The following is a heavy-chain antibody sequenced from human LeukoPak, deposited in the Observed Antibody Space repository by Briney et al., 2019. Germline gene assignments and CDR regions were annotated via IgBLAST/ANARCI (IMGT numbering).Heavy chain of an antibody. CDR3: ARDRVVVTAYYGMDV. J-gene: IGHJ6*02. Sequence: SETLSLTCTVSGGSIISSDYHWGWVRQPPGKGLEWIGTISYSGNTDYNPSLKSRVTISIDTSKNQFSLKLTSVTAADTAVYYCARDRVVVTAYYGMDVWGQGTTVTVSS. V-gene: IGHV4-39*07. CDR2: ISYSGNT. D-gene: IGHD2-21*02. CDR1: GGSIISSDYH.